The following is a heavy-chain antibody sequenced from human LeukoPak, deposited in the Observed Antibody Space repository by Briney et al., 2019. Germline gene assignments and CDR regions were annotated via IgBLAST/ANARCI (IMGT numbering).Heavy chain of an antibody. CDR3: SREPSVGEPDFDY. Sequence: PGGSLRLSCTASGFFSNVYALNWFRQAPGKGLEWVAFIQSEPYGCTTEYAASVKGRFTISRDDSQSIVYLQMNSLKTEDTAVYYCSREPSVGEPDFDYWGQGSLVTVSS. D-gene: IGHD3-16*01. CDR1: GFFSNVYA. CDR2: IQSEPYGCTT. V-gene: IGHV3-49*03. J-gene: IGHJ4*02.